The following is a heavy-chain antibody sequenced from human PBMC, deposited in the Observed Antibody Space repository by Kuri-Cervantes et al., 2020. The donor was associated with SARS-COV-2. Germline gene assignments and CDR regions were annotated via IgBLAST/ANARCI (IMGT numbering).Heavy chain of an antibody. CDR2: INHSGST. V-gene: IGHV4-34*01. Sequence: SQTLSLTRAVYGGSFSGYYWSWIRQPPGKGLEWIGEINHSGSTNYNPSLKSRVTISVDTSKNQFSLKLSSVTAADTAVYYCARGLRGVVPAAITVDYWGQGTLVTVSS. J-gene: IGHJ4*02. CDR1: GGSFSGYY. D-gene: IGHD2-2*01. CDR3: ARGLRGVVPAAITVDY.